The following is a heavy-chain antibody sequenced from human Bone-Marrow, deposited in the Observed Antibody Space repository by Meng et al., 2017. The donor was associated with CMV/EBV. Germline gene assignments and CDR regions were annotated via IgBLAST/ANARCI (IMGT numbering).Heavy chain of an antibody. J-gene: IGHJ6*02. CDR1: GFTFSSYS. V-gene: IGHV3-21*01. CDR2: ISSSSSYI. CDR3: ARWSLVVATTLNDVTTDYGMDV. D-gene: IGHD2-15*01. Sequence: GGSLRLSCAASGFTFSSYSMNWVRQAPGKELEWVSSISSSSSYIYYADSVKGRFTISRDNAKKSLYLQMNSLRAEDTAVFYCARWSLVVATTLNDVTTDYGMDVCGQGTTVAASS.